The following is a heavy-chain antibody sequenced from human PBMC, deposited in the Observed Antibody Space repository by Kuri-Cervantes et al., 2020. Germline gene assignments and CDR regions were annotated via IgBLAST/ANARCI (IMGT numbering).Heavy chain of an antibody. CDR3: AKVRITFFEAVDY. V-gene: IGHV3-23*01. Sequence: GESLKISCAASGFTFRSYWMSWVRQAPGKGLEWVSSVSGSGDSTYYADSVKGRFTISRDNSKNTIHLHLNSLRAEDTAVYYCAKVRITFFEAVDYWGQGTLVTVSS. J-gene: IGHJ4*02. CDR1: GFTFRSYW. D-gene: IGHD3-3*02. CDR2: VSGSGDST.